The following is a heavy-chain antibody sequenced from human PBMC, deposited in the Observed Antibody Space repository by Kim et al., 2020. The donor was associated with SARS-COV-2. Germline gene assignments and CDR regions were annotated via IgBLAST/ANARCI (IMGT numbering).Heavy chain of an antibody. D-gene: IGHD1-26*01. CDR3: ARRGWELLRGPFDY. Sequence: SETLSLTCTVSGGSVSSGSYYWSWIRQPPGKGLEWIGYIYYSGSTNYNPSLKSRVTISVDTSKNQFSLKLSSVTAADTAVYYCARRGWELLRGPFDYWGQGTLVTVSS. J-gene: IGHJ4*02. V-gene: IGHV4-61*01. CDR2: IYYSGST. CDR1: GGSVSSGSYY.